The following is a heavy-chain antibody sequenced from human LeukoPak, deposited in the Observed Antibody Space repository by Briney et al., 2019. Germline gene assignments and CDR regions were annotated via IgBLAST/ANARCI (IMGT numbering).Heavy chain of an antibody. D-gene: IGHD6-13*01. V-gene: IGHV3-30*18. Sequence: GRSLRLSCAASGVTFSNYGMYWVRQTPGKGLGWVASISYDGSNEYYADSVKGRFTISRDNSKNTLYLQMNSLRAEDTAVYYCAKDPTAAGRRGVDYWGQGTLVTVSS. J-gene: IGHJ4*02. CDR2: ISYDGSNE. CDR3: AKDPTAAGRRGVDY. CDR1: GVTFSNYG.